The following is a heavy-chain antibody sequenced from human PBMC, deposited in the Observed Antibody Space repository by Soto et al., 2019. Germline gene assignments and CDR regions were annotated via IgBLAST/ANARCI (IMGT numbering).Heavy chain of an antibody. CDR3: ARPGGSGHHYYYYGMDV. J-gene: IGHJ6*02. CDR2: IYHSGST. CDR1: GGPIISSTW. V-gene: IGHV4-4*02. D-gene: IGHD2-15*01. Sequence: SETLSLPYILSGGPIISSTWLSWEGKPLVNGLGRGWDIYHSGSTNYNPSLKSRVTISVDKSKNQFSLKLSSVTAADTAVYYCARPGGSGHHYYYYGMDVWGQGTTVTVSS.